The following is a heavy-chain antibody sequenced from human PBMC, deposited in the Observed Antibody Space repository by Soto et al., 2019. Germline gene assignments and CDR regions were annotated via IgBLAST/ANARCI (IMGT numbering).Heavy chain of an antibody. CDR1: SGSISVTNVF. CDR3: ARITGHHLAY. D-gene: IGHD1-20*01. CDR2: VDYSGTA. Sequence: SETLSLTCTVSSGSISVTNVFWGWVRQPPGKGLEWIGNVDYSGTAYFSPSLATRVTFHVDTSKNQFSLTLYSVTAADTAVYYCARITGHHLAYWGHGILVTVS. V-gene: IGHV4-39*01. J-gene: IGHJ4*01.